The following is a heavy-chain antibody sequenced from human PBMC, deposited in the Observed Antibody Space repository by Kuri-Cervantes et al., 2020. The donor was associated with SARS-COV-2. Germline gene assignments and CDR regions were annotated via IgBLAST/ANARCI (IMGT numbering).Heavy chain of an antibody. CDR3: ARDSIRSPGLSFHY. Sequence: ASVKVSCKASGGTFSSYAISWVRQAPGQGLEWMGWISAYNGNTNYAQKLQGRVTMTTDTSTSTAYMELRSLRSDDTATYYCARDSIRSPGLSFHYWGQGALVTVSS. V-gene: IGHV1-18*01. CDR2: ISAYNGNT. D-gene: IGHD1-14*01. CDR1: GGTFSSYA. J-gene: IGHJ4*02.